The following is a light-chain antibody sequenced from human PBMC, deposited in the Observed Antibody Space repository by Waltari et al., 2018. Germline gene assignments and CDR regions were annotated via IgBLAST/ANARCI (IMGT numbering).Light chain of an antibody. V-gene: IGLV2-14*01. CDR2: EVS. CDR1: DSDVGAYDF. Sequence: QSALTQPASVSGSPGQSITISCPGTDSDVGAYDFVSWYQQHPGKAPHLIIYEVSNGPSGISSRFSASKSGNTASLPISGLQAEDEADYYRSSYTTSSAPGVFGTGTRVTVL. J-gene: IGLJ1*01. CDR3: SSYTTSSAPGV.